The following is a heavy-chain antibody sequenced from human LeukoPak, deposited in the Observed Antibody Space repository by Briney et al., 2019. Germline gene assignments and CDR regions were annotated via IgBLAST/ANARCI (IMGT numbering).Heavy chain of an antibody. J-gene: IGHJ5*02. V-gene: IGHV4-59*01. CDR1: GGSISSYY. D-gene: IGHD3-22*01. CDR2: IYYSGGT. Sequence: SETLSLTCTVSGGSISSYYWSWIRQPPGKGLEWIGYIYYSGGTNYNPSLKSRVTISVDTSKNQFSLKLSSVTAADTAVYYCARVRGGTLYDSSGYYGLGNWFDPWGQGTLVTVSS. CDR3: ARVRGGTLYDSSGYYGLGNWFDP.